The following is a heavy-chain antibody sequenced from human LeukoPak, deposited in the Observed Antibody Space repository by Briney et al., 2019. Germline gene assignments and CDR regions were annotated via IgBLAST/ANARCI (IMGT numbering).Heavy chain of an antibody. CDR1: GGSISSSSYY. D-gene: IGHD6-19*01. J-gene: IGHJ4*02. CDR3: AREESSGRSYFDY. Sequence: SETLSLTCTVSGGSISSSSYYWGWIRQPPGKGLEWIGSIYHSGSTYYNPSLKSRVTISVDTSKNQFSLKLSSVTAADTAVYYCAREESSGRSYFDYWGQGTLVTVSS. V-gene: IGHV4-39*07. CDR2: IYHSGST.